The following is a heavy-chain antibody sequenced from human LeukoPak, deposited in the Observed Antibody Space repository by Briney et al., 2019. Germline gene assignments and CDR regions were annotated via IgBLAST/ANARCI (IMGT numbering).Heavy chain of an antibody. CDR1: GFTIRDYD. Sequence: SGVSLRLYCAASGFTIRDYDMHWVRQPRGKGLEWVAAIGTAGDTYYTGSVKGRFTISRENAKNSLYLQMNSLRAGDTAVYYCARVAKERVGGVYYFDYWGQGTLVTVSS. D-gene: IGHD1-1*01. CDR2: IGTAGDT. J-gene: IGHJ4*02. CDR3: ARVAKERVGGVYYFDY. V-gene: IGHV3-13*01.